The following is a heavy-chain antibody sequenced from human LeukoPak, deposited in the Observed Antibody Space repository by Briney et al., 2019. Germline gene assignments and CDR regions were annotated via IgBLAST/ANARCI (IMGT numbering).Heavy chain of an antibody. V-gene: IGHV3-64*01. CDR2: ITSNGHSA. CDR1: GFTFSIYA. D-gene: IGHD1/OR15-1a*01. J-gene: IGHJ3*02. CDR3: AKDREQPNWGIHGDAFDI. Sequence: PGGSLRLSCAASGFTFSIYAMHWVRQAPGKGLEYVSAITSNGHSAYYANSVEGRFTISRDNSKNTLYLQMNSLRAEDTAVYYCAKDREQPNWGIHGDAFDIWGQGTMVTVSS.